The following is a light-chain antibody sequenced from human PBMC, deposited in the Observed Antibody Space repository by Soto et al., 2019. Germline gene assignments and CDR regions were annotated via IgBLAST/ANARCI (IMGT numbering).Light chain of an antibody. CDR1: QSVSSRY. CDR3: QQYHIWPSWT. J-gene: IGKJ1*01. V-gene: IGKV3-20*01. CDR2: DAS. Sequence: EIVLTQSPGTLSLSPGERATLSFMASQSVSSRYLAWYQLKPGQAPRLLIYDASSRATGIPDRFSGSGSGTDFTLTISSLQSEDFAVYFCQQYHIWPSWTFGQGTKVDIK.